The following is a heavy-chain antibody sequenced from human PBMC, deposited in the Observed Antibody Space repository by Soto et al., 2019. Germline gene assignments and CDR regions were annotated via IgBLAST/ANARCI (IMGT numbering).Heavy chain of an antibody. CDR1: GYTFTVYY. J-gene: IGHJ5*02. CDR2: INPNSGGP. CDR3: AREVALGSGKWFDH. V-gene: IGHV1-2*02. Sequence: GASVKVSCKASGYTFTVYYIHWLRQAPGQGPEWMGWINPNSGGPNYAQKFQGRVTMTRDTSISTAYMELSSLRSDDTAVYYCAREVALGSGKWFDHWGQGTLVTVSS. D-gene: IGHD1-26*01.